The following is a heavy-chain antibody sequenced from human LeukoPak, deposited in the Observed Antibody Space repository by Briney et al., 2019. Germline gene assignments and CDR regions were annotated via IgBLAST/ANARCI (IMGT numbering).Heavy chain of an antibody. V-gene: IGHV3-23*01. Sequence: QPGGSLRLPCAARGYTFSIYGTSCVPHAPGKGLEWVSAISGSGGSTYYADSVNGRFTISRDNSKNTLYLQMNSLRAEDTAVYYCAKGPAVAGHWGQGTLVTVSS. D-gene: IGHD6-19*01. CDR3: AKGPAVAGH. CDR2: ISGSGGST. CDR1: GYTFSIYG. J-gene: IGHJ4*02.